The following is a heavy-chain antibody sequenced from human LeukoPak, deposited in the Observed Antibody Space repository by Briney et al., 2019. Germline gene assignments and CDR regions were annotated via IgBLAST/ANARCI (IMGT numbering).Heavy chain of an antibody. Sequence: SETLSLTCTVSGGSISSYYWGWIRQPPGKGLEWNGSIYYSGSTYYNASLKSRVTISEDTSKNQLSLKLSSVTAADTAVYYCARQREAGIVAAGLDYWGQGTLVIVSS. D-gene: IGHD6-25*01. CDR1: GGSISSYY. CDR2: IYYSGST. J-gene: IGHJ4*02. V-gene: IGHV4-39*07. CDR3: ARQREAGIVAAGLDY.